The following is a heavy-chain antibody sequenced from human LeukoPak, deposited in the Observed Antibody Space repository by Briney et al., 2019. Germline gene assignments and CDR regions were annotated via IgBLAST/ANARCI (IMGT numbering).Heavy chain of an antibody. CDR1: GDSISSGDYY. CDR3: ARHRRRGSSSWYPHGTGGYFDY. CDR2: ISSSGST. J-gene: IGHJ4*02. Sequence: PSETLSLTRTVSGDSISSGDYYWSWIRQPAGKGLEWIGRISSSGSTNYNPSLKSRVTISVDTSKNQFSLKLSSVTAADTAVYYCARHRRRGSSSWYPHGTGGYFDYWGQGTLVTVSS. V-gene: IGHV4-61*02. D-gene: IGHD6-13*01.